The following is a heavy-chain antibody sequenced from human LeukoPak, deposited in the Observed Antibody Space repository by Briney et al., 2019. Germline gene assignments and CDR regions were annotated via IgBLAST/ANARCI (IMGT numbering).Heavy chain of an antibody. J-gene: IGHJ4*02. Sequence: GGSLRLSCAASGFTFNNFAMNWVRQAPGKGLEWVSTIVGSGGSTFYADSVKGRFTISRDTSKDTLYLQMNSLRAGDTAVYYCAKPPRQGFFFDYWGQGTLVTVSS. CDR1: GFTFNNFA. CDR3: AKPPRQGFFFDY. V-gene: IGHV3-23*01. CDR2: IVGSGGST.